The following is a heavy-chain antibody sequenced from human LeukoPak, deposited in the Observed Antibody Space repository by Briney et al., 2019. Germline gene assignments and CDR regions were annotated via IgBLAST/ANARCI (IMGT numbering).Heavy chain of an antibody. CDR3: ARVGAWYSSGWYYFDY. CDR2: IYYSGST. J-gene: IGHJ4*02. V-gene: IGHV4-59*01. D-gene: IGHD6-19*01. CDR1: GDSISSNY. Sequence: PSETLSLTCTISGDSISSNYWSWIRQPPGKGLEWIGYIYYSGSTNYNPSLKSRVTISADTSNNQFSLKLNSVTAADTAVYYCARVGAWYSSGWYYFDYWDQGTLVTVSS.